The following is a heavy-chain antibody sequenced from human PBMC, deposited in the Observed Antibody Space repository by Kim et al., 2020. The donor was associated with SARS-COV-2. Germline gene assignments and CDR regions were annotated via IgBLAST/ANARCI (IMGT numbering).Heavy chain of an antibody. CDR2: ISRSGSAI. D-gene: IGHD1-1*01. V-gene: IGHV3-48*02. CDR3: ARDRTAFDY. J-gene: IGHJ4*02. CDR1: GLNFSTTD. Sequence: GGSLRLSCAVSGLNFSTTDMHWVRQAPGKGLEWIAYISRSGSAIVYADSVKGRFTISRDEAKNSIFLQMNSLRDEDTAVYYCARDRTAFDYWGQGTLVTVSS.